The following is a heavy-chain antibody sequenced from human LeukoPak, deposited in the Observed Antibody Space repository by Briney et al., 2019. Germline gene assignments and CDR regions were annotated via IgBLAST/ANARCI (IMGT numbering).Heavy chain of an antibody. J-gene: IGHJ4*02. CDR2: VKGDGSFT. V-gene: IGHV3-74*01. D-gene: IGHD1-26*01. Sequence: AGGSLRLSCAASGFTFRSYWMHWVRQAPGKGLVWVSRVKGDGSFTNYADSVYGRFTISRDNAKASLYLQMHSPRAEDTATYLCVRAQRIVGSVRPPHSWGQGTLVIVSS. CDR3: VRAQRIVGSVRPPHS. CDR1: GFTFRSYW.